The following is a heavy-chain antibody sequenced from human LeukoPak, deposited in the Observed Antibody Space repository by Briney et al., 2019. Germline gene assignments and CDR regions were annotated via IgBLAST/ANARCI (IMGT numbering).Heavy chain of an antibody. V-gene: IGHV1-69*13. CDR1: GGTFNNYA. J-gene: IGHJ4*02. Sequence: GASVKVSCKASGGTFNNYAIRRGGQAAGQGGEWMGGIIAIFGTANYAQKFQGRVTITAEESTRTAYIELSSLSSDDTAVYYCASGEQLVLFDYWGQGTLVTVSS. CDR2: IIAIFGTA. CDR3: ASGEQLVLFDY. D-gene: IGHD6-6*01.